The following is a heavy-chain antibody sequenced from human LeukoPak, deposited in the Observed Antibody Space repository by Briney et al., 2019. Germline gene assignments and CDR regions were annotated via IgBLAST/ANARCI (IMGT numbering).Heavy chain of an antibody. J-gene: IGHJ4*02. D-gene: IGHD1-7*01. CDR3: AKVGSHWNYLYFDY. CDR2: IKQDGSEK. CDR1: GFTVSSNY. V-gene: IGHV3-7*03. Sequence: PGGSLRLSCAASGFTVSSNYMSWVRQAPGKGLEWVANIKQDGSEKYYVDSVKGRFTISRDNAKNSLYLQMNSLRAEDTAVYYCAKVGSHWNYLYFDYWGQGTLVTVSS.